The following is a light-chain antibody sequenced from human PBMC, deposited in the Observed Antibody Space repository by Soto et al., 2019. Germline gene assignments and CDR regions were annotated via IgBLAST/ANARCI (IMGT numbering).Light chain of an antibody. CDR1: QTIYSN. J-gene: IGKJ2*01. V-gene: IGKV3-15*01. CDR3: QQAKSFPYT. Sequence: EFVLTQSPGTLPLSPGERATLSCRASQTIYSNVAWFQKRPGQAPRLLIYRASDRATAVPARFSGSGSGTDFTLTISSLQPEDFATYYCQQAKSFPYTFGQGTKVDIK. CDR2: RAS.